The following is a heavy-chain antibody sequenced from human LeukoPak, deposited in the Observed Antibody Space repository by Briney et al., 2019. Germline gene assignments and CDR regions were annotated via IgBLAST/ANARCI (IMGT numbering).Heavy chain of an antibody. J-gene: IGHJ5*02. Sequence: SVKVSCKXSGGTFSSYAISWVRQAPGQGLEWMGRIIPIFGTANYAQKFQGRVTITTDESTSTAYMELSSLRSEDTAVYYCARDRCSGGSCYSTSKYNWFDPWGQGTLVTVSS. CDR2: IIPIFGTA. V-gene: IGHV1-69*05. CDR1: GGTFSSYA. D-gene: IGHD2-15*01. CDR3: ARDRCSGGSCYSTSKYNWFDP.